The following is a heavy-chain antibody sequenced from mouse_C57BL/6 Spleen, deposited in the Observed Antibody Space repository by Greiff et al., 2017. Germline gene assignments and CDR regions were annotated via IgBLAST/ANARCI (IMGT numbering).Heavy chain of an antibody. D-gene: IGHD2-1*01. CDR2: INPNYGTT. Sequence: EVQVVESGPELVKPGASVKISCKASGYSFTDYNMNWVKQSNGKSLEWIGVINPNYGTTSYNQKFKGKATLTVDQSSSTAYMQLNSLTSEDSAVYYCARAHYGNYVRWYFDVWGTGTTVTVSS. CDR1: GYSFTDYN. J-gene: IGHJ1*03. V-gene: IGHV1-39*01. CDR3: ARAHYGNYVRWYFDV.